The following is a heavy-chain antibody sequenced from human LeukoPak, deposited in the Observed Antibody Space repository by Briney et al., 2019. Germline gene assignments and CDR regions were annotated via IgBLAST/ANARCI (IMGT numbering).Heavy chain of an antibody. CDR1: GGSISSSSYY. CDR2: IYYSGST. CDR3: ARRGAVASFDY. V-gene: IGHV4-39*01. D-gene: IGHD6-19*01. Sequence: PSETLSLTCTVSGGSISSSSYYWGWIRQPPGKGLEWIGSIYYSGSTYYNPSLKSRVTISVDTSKNQFSLKLSSVTAADTAVYYCARRGAVASFDYWGQGTLVTVSS. J-gene: IGHJ4*02.